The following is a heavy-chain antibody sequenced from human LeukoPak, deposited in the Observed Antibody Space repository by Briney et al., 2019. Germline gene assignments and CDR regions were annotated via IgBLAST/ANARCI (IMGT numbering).Heavy chain of an antibody. CDR1: GGSFSGYY. D-gene: IGHD6-19*01. CDR2: INHSGST. J-gene: IGHJ5*02. V-gene: IGHV4-34*01. CDR3: ARVREQYSSGWYGP. Sequence: PSETLSLTCAVYGGSFSGYYWSWIRQPPGKGLEWIGEINHSGSTNYNPSLKSRVTISVDTSKNQFSLKLSSVTAADTAAYYCARVREQYSSGWYGPWGQGTLVTVSS.